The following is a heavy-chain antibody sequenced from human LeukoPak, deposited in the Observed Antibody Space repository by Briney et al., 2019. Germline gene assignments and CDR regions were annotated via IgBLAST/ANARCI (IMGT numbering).Heavy chain of an antibody. Sequence: PSETLSLTCTVSGGSISNYYWSWMRQPPGKGLDWIGYIYYSGSTNYNPSLKSRVTISVDTSRNQFSLKLSSVTAADTAVYYCARHEKSSGWYYDYWGQGTLVTVSS. CDR2: IYYSGST. J-gene: IGHJ4*02. CDR3: ARHEKSSGWYYDY. V-gene: IGHV4-59*08. CDR1: GGSISNYY. D-gene: IGHD6-19*01.